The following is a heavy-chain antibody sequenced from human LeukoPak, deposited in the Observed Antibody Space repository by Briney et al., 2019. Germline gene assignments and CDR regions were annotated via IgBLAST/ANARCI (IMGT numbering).Heavy chain of an antibody. CDR3: ASISPMIVEPR. J-gene: IGHJ4*02. Sequence: GGSLRLSCAASGFTFSSYAMSWVRQAPGKGLEWVAHINPNGRDTYYVDSVKGRFTISRDNAKNSLYLQMNSLRAEDTAVYYCASISPMIVEPRWGQGTLVTVSS. CDR2: INPNGRDT. D-gene: IGHD3-22*01. CDR1: GFTFSSYA. V-gene: IGHV3-7*01.